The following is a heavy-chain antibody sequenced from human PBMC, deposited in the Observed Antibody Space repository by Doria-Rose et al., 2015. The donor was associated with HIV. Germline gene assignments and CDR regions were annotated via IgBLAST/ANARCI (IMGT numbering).Heavy chain of an antibody. CDR1: GVSLSSPGMG. D-gene: IGHD6-13*01. V-gene: IGHV2-26*01. J-gene: IGHJ4*02. Sequence: QITLKESGPVLVKPTETLTLTCTVSGVSLSSPGMGVSWTRQPPGKALEWLANSFSDDESSYKAALTSRLTISRGTSKSQVILTMTDMDPVDTATYYCARIKSSRWYHKYYFDFWGQGTLVSVSA. CDR3: ARIKSSRWYHKYYFDF. CDR2: SFSDDES.